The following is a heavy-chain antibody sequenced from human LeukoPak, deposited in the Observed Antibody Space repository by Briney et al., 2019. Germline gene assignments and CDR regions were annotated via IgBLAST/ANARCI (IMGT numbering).Heavy chain of an antibody. CDR3: ARWRPDYYGSGSYFGKDYYYYMDV. J-gene: IGHJ6*03. V-gene: IGHV3-48*03. Sequence: PGGSLRLSCAASGFTFSSFEMNWVRQAPGKGLEWVSYISSSGSTIYYADSVKGRFTISRDNAKNSLYLQMNSLRAEDTAVYYCARWRPDYYGSGSYFGKDYYYYMDVWGKGTTVTVSS. D-gene: IGHD3-10*01. CDR1: GFTFSSFE. CDR2: ISSSGSTI.